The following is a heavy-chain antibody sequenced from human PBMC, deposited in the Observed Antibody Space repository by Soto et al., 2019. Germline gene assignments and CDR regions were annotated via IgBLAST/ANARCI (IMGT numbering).Heavy chain of an antibody. CDR1: GFSFSAFT. Sequence: EVQLVESGGGLVKPGGSLRLSCAASGFSFSAFTMNWVRQAPGKGLEWVSSIDTSSRYMYYADSVTGRFTIARDNPKKSVHLLRNSLRAEDAAVYYCARGSGSYNGKDGLMDVWGQGTTVTVSS. CDR3: ARGSGSYNGKDGLMDV. D-gene: IGHD1-26*01. V-gene: IGHV3-21*02. CDR2: IDTSSRYM. J-gene: IGHJ6*02.